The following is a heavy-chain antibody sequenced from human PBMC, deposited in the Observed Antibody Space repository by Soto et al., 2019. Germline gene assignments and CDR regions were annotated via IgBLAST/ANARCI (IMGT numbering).Heavy chain of an antibody. D-gene: IGHD6-19*01. CDR2: IWYDGSNK. J-gene: IGHJ2*01. CDR1: GFTFSSYG. CDR3: ARIPQIAVAVTRFGYFDL. V-gene: IGHV3-33*01. Sequence: QVQLEESGGGVVQPGRSLRLSCAASGFTFSSYGMHWVRQAPGKGLERVAVIWYDGSNKYYADSVKGRFTISRDNSKNTLYLQMNSLGAEDTAVYYCARIPQIAVAVTRFGYFDLWGRGTLVTVSS.